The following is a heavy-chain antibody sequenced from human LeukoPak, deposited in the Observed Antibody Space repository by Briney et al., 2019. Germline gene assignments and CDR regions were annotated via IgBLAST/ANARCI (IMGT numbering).Heavy chain of an antibody. Sequence: GGSLRLPCAASGFTFSSYWMSWVRQAPGKGLEWVANIKQDGNEKYYVDSVKGRFTISRDNARNSLYLQMNSLRAEDTAVYYCAKGPGGIRKYFQHWGQGTLVTVSS. D-gene: IGHD4-23*01. CDR1: GFTFSSYW. J-gene: IGHJ1*01. CDR2: IKQDGNEK. CDR3: AKGPGGIRKYFQH. V-gene: IGHV3-7*01.